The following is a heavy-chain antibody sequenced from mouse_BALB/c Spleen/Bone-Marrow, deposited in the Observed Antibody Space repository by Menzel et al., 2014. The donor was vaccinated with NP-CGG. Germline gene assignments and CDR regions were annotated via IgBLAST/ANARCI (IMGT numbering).Heavy chain of an antibody. D-gene: IGHD2-10*02. V-gene: IGHV1S29*02. Sequence: EVQLQQSGPELVKPGASVKISCKASGYTFTDYNMHWVKQSHGKSLEWIGYIYPYNGGTGYNQKFKSKATLAVDNSFSTAYMGLRSLTSEDSAVYYCTRREYGNYGYAMDYWGQGTSVTVSS. CDR1: GYTFTDYN. CDR2: IYPYNGGT. J-gene: IGHJ4*01. CDR3: TRREYGNYGYAMDY.